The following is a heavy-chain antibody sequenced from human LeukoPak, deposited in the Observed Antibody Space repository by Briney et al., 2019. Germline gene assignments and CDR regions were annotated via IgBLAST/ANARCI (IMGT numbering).Heavy chain of an antibody. CDR2: INPNSGGT. Sequence: ASVKVSCKASGYTFSHYYIHWVRQAPGQGLEWMGWINPNSGGTHYAQKFQGRVTMTRDTSISTAYMELSRLRSDDTAVYYCARVGWAAPRVHFDSWGQGTLLTVSS. CDR1: GYTFSHYY. J-gene: IGHJ4*02. D-gene: IGHD6-25*01. V-gene: IGHV1-2*02. CDR3: ARVGWAAPRVHFDS.